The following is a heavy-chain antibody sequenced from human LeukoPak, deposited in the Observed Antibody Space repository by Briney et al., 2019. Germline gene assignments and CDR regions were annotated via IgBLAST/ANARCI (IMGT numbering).Heavy chain of an antibody. J-gene: IGHJ4*02. Sequence: ASVKVSCKASGYTFTSYDINWVRQATGQGLEWMGWMNPNSGNTGYAQKLQGRVTMTTDTSTSTAYMELRSLRSDDTAVYYCAREGHDYWGQGTLVTVSS. V-gene: IGHV1-8*01. CDR1: GYTFTSYD. CDR2: MNPNSGNT. CDR3: AREGHDY.